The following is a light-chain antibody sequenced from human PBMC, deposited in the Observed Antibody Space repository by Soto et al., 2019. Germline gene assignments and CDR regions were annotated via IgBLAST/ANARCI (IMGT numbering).Light chain of an antibody. J-gene: IGLJ1*01. Sequence: SVLTQPASVSGAPGQSITISCTGTSSDIGAYDYVSWFQQHPDKAPKLMISEVTNRPSGVSDRFSGSKSGNAASLTISGLQAEDDASYLCFSFTTAHTHIFVTGTQVTVL. CDR2: EVT. CDR1: SSDIGAYDY. V-gene: IGLV2-14*01. CDR3: FSFTTAHTHI.